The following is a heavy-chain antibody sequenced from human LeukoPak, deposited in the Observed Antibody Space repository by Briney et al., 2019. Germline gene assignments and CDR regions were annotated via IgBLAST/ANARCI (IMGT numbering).Heavy chain of an antibody. CDR3: ARGIMITFGGVIAFDY. J-gene: IGHJ4*02. CDR1: GFTFSNYA. V-gene: IGHV4-34*01. D-gene: IGHD3-16*02. CDR2: INHSGST. Sequence: GSLRLSCAASGFTFSNYAMSWVRQPPGKGLEWIGEINHSGSTNYNPSLKSRVTISVDTSKNQFSLKLSSVTAADTAVYYCARGIMITFGGVIAFDYWGQGTLVTVSS.